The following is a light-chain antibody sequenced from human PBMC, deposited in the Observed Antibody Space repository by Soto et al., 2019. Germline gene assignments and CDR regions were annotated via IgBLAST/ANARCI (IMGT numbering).Light chain of an antibody. CDR1: WSDIGSNL. CDR2: NSD. CDR3: ATWHNNLAAWE. Sequence: QSVLTQPPSASGAPGQRVTISCSGSWSDIGSNLVNWYQQLPGTAPKLLISNSDQRPSGVPDRFSGSKSGTSASLAISGLQSEDEANYYCATWHNNLAAWEFGGGTKLTVL. J-gene: IGLJ3*02. V-gene: IGLV1-44*01.